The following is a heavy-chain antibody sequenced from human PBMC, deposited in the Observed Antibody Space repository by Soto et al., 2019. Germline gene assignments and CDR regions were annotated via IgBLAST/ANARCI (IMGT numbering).Heavy chain of an antibody. CDR2: ISYDGSNK. J-gene: IGHJ4*02. CDR1: GFPFSSYA. Sequence: QVQLVESGGGVVQPGRSLRLSCAASGFPFSSYAIHWVRQAPGKGLEWVAVISYDGSNKYYADSVKGRFTISRDNSKKTLYLQLNSLRPEDTAVYFCAKDRGNIGVAAAATFLSNWGQGTLVSVSS. D-gene: IGHD2-15*01. CDR3: AKDRGNIGVAAAATFLSN. V-gene: IGHV3-30*18.